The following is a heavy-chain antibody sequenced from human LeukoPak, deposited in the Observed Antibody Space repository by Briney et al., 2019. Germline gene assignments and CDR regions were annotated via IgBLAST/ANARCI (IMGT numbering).Heavy chain of an antibody. D-gene: IGHD6-19*01. J-gene: IGHJ4*02. Sequence: ASVKVSCKASGYTFTSYYMHWVRQAPGQELEWMGIINPSGGSTSYAQKFQGRVTMTRDTSTSTVYMELSSLRSEDTAVYYCARDSSGWHPIDYWGQGTLVTVSS. V-gene: IGHV1-46*01. CDR1: GYTFTSYY. CDR3: ARDSSGWHPIDY. CDR2: INPSGGST.